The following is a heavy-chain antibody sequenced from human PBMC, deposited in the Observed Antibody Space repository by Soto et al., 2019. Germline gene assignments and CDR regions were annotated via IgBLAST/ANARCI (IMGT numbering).Heavy chain of an antibody. V-gene: IGHV1-69*13. Sequence: SVKISCKASGGTFSSYAISWVRQAPGQGLEWMGGIIPIFGTANYAQKFQGRVTITADESTSTAYMELSSLRSEDTAVYYCAGVTTNVDTAMGDSYSNVMDVWGRGTTVTVSS. CDR3: AGVTTNVDTAMGDSYSNVMDV. CDR2: IIPIFGTA. J-gene: IGHJ6*02. D-gene: IGHD5-18*01. CDR1: GGTFSSYA.